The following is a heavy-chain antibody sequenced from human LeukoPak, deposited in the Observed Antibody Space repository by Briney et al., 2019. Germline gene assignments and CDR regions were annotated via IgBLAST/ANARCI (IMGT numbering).Heavy chain of an antibody. J-gene: IGHJ6*02. CDR2: ISSSGSTI. Sequence: GGSLRLSCAVSGFTFSSYSMNWLRQTPGKGLEWVSYISSSGSTISYAASVRGRFTISRDDAKNSLYLQMNSLRDEDTAVYYCARLWTYDSTELSYYYGMDVWGQGTTVTVSS. CDR1: GFTFSSYS. CDR3: ARLWTYDSTELSYYYGMDV. D-gene: IGHD3-22*01. V-gene: IGHV3-48*02.